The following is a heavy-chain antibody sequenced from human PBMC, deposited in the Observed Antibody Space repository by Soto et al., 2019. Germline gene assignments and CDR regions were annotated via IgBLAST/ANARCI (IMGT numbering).Heavy chain of an antibody. CDR3: ARARGTDN. CDR2: INLDGSEK. D-gene: IGHD1-1*01. Sequence: GESLKISCAASGFTFSNYWMTWVRQAPGKGPEWVANINLDGSEKHYVDSVRGRFTISRDNADNSLHLQMNSLRAEDTAMYYCARARGTDNWGRGTLVTVSS. J-gene: IGHJ4*02. CDR1: GFTFSNYW. V-gene: IGHV3-7*03.